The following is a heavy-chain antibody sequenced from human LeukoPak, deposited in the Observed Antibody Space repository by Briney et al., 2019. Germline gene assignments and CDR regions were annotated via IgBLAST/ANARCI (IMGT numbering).Heavy chain of an antibody. Sequence: PSETLSLTCAVSGGSISSSNWWSWVRQPPGKGLEWIGEIYHSGSTNYNPSPKSRVTISVDKSKNQFSLKLSSVTAADTAVYYCARDKGLSGYYPGAFDIWGQGTMVTVSS. D-gene: IGHD3-22*01. J-gene: IGHJ3*02. CDR3: ARDKGLSGYYPGAFDI. V-gene: IGHV4-4*02. CDR2: IYHSGST. CDR1: GGSISSSNW.